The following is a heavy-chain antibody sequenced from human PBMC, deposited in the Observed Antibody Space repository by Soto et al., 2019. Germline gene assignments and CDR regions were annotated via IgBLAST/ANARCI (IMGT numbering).Heavy chain of an antibody. V-gene: IGHV4-30-2*01. CDR3: ARDPQIFDH. J-gene: IGHJ4*02. CDR2: IYHSGST. CDR1: GGSISSGGYY. Sequence: SETLSLTCTVSGGSISSGGYYWSWIRPPPGKGREWIGYIYHSGSTYYNPSLKSRVTITVDRSKDQFSLKLNSMTAAVTAVYYCARDPQIFDHWGQGTLVTVSS.